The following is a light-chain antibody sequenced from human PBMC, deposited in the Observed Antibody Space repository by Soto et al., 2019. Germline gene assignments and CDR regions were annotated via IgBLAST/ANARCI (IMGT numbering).Light chain of an antibody. CDR1: QSVSSNY. J-gene: IGKJ1*01. CDR3: QQYGSSLPWT. CDR2: GAS. Sequence: EIVLMQSPGTLSLSPGERATLSCRASQSVSSNYLAWFQQKFGQAPRLLIYGASSRATGIPDRFSGSGSGTDFTLTISRLEPEDFAVYYCQQYGSSLPWTFGQGTKVEIK. V-gene: IGKV3-20*01.